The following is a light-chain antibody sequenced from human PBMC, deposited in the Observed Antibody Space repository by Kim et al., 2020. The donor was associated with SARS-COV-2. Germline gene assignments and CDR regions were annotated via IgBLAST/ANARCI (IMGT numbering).Light chain of an antibody. CDR2: RNN. J-gene: IGLJ1*01. CDR3: AAWDDSLSGSYV. CDR1: CANNGRNY. Sequence: VPIASSRSCANNGRNYVYWYQQHPGTAPKLLIYRNNHRPSGVPDRFSGSKSGTSASLAISGLRSEDEADYYCAAWDDSLSGSYVFGTGTKVTVL. V-gene: IGLV1-47*01.